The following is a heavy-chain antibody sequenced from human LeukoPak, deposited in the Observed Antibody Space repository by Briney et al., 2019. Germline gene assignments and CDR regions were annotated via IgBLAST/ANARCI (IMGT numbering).Heavy chain of an antibody. D-gene: IGHD7-27*01. Sequence: ASVKVSCKASGFTFTGHYMHWIRQAPGQGLEWMGWINANTGVTHYAQNFQGRVTITRDTSISTLYMELSRLSSDDTAFYYCARDHNWGPDYWGQGTLDTVSS. V-gene: IGHV1-2*02. J-gene: IGHJ4*02. CDR3: ARDHNWGPDY. CDR1: GFTFTGHY. CDR2: INANTGVT.